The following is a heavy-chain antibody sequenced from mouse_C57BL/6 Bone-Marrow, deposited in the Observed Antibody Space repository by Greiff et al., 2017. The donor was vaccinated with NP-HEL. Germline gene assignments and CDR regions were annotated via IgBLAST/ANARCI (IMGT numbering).Heavy chain of an antibody. CDR1: GYTFTSYG. D-gene: IGHD2-2*01. Sequence: QVQLQQSGAELARPGASVKLSCKASGYTFTSYGISWVKQRTGQGLEWIGEIYPRSGNTYYNEKFKGKATLTADKSSSTAYMELRSLTSEDSAVYFCARSWGLQIYYGYDTYYAMDYWGQGTSVTVSS. J-gene: IGHJ4*01. V-gene: IGHV1-81*01. CDR3: ARSWGLQIYYGYDTYYAMDY. CDR2: IYPRSGNT.